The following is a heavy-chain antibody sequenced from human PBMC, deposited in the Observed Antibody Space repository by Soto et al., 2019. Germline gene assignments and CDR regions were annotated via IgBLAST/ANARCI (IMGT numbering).Heavy chain of an antibody. D-gene: IGHD3-9*01. J-gene: IGHJ3*02. CDR1: GGSFSTYY. CDR3: ARGGSNDWQVAFDI. V-gene: IGHV4-34*01. Sequence: SETLSLTCVVSGGSFSTYYYNWIRQSPGKGLEWIGEINHSGSNNYSPSLKSRATMSLDTSKNQFSLKLTSVTAADTAVYYCARGGSNDWQVAFDIWGQGTMVTVSS. CDR2: INHSGSN.